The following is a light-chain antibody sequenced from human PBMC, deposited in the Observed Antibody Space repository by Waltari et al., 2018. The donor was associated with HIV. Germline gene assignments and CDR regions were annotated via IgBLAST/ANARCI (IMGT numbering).Light chain of an antibody. J-gene: IGKJ1*01. CDR3: QQYYSPPPT. CDR1: HSVFYRPNSKYY. CDR2: WAS. Sequence: DVVMTQSPDALAVSLGERATINCKSTHSVFYRPNSKYYIAWYQQRPGQAPKLLIYWASTRESGVSARFSGSGSGTNCTLTINSLQAEDVAVYYCQQYYSPPPTFGQGTKVEIK. V-gene: IGKV4-1*01.